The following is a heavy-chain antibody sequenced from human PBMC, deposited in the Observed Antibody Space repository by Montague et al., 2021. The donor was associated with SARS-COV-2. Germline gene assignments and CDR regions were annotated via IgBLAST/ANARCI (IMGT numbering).Heavy chain of an antibody. V-gene: IGHV2-70*11. CDR3: ARRTYDILTGYDYGMDV. CDR1: GFSLSTSGMC. J-gene: IGHJ6*02. CDR2: IDWDDDT. Sequence: VKPTQTLTLTCTFPGFSLSTSGMCVSWIRQPPGKALEWLARIDWDDDTYYSTSLKTRLTISKDTSKNQVVLTMTNMDPVDTATYYCARRTYDILTGYDYGMDVWGQGTTVTVSS. D-gene: IGHD3-9*01.